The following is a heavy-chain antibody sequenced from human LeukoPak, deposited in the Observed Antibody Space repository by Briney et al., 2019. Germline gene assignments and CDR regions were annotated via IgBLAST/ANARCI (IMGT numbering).Heavy chain of an antibody. CDR3: ASSSVAGTHRAEYFQH. V-gene: IGHV1-69*04. CDR1: GGTFSSYA. D-gene: IGHD6-19*01. Sequence: SVKVSCKASGGTFSSYAISWVRQAPGQGLEWMGRIIPIPGIANYAQKFQGRVTITADKSTSTAYMELSSLRSEDTAVYYCASSSVAGTHRAEYFQHWGQGTLVTVSS. CDR2: IIPIPGIA. J-gene: IGHJ1*01.